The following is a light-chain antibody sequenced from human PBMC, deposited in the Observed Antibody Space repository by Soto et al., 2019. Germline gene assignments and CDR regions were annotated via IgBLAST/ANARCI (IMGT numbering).Light chain of an antibody. Sequence: EIVMTQTPAPLSVSPGERATLSCRASQSVSSNLAWYQQKPGRAPRLLIYGATNRATGIPDRFSGSGSGTDFSLTISRLEPEDFAVYYCQQYGSSLWTFGQGTKVDIK. J-gene: IGKJ1*01. CDR2: GAT. CDR1: QSVSSN. CDR3: QQYGSSLWT. V-gene: IGKV3-20*01.